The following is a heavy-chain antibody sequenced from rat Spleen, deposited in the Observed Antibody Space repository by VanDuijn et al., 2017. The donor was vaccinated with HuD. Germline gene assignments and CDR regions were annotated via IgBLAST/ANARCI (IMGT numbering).Heavy chain of an antibody. D-gene: IGHD1-12*02. J-gene: IGHJ1*01. V-gene: IGHV5-7*01. Sequence: EVQLVESGGGLVQPGRSLKLSCAASGFTFSDYYMAWVRQAPKKGLEWVATISYDGSSTYYRDSVKGRFTISRDNAKSTLYLQMDSLRSEDTATYYCARHYYDGSYYYRYYWYFDFWGPGTMVTVSS. CDR1: GFTFSDYY. CDR2: ISYDGSST. CDR3: ARHYYDGSYYYRYYWYFDF.